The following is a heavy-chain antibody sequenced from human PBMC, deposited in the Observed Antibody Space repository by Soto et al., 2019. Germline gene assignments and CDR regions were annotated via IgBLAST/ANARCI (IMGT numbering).Heavy chain of an antibody. CDR2: IWYDGSNK. Sequence: GGSLRLSCAASGFTFSSYGTHWVRQAPGKGLEWVAVIWYDGSNKYYAGSVKGRFTISRDNSKHTLYLQMNSLRDEDTAVYYCARDGTIGSSPVFPPLNYGMDVWGQGTTVTVSS. CDR3: ARDGTIGSSPVFPPLNYGMDV. D-gene: IGHD6-6*01. V-gene: IGHV3-33*01. J-gene: IGHJ6*02. CDR1: GFTFSSYG.